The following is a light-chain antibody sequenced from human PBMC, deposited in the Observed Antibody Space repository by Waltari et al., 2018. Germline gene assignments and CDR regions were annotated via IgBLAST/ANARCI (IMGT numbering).Light chain of an antibody. J-gene: IGLJ2*01. CDR2: KDS. Sequence: SYELTQPPSVSVSPGQTARIPCSGDALPNQYAYWYQQKPGQAPVVVIYKDSERPSGIPGRFPGSTSGTTVTLTISGVQAEDEADYYCQSTDSSGTSVVFGGGTKLTVL. V-gene: IGLV3-25*03. CDR3: QSTDSSGTSVV. CDR1: ALPNQY.